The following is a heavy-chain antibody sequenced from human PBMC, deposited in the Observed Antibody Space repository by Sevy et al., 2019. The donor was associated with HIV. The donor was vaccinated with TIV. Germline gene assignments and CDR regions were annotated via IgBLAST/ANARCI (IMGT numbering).Heavy chain of an antibody. V-gene: IGHV1-2*02. CDR3: ARSVYGSGTYLNDY. J-gene: IGHJ4*02. Sequence: ASVKVSCKASGYYFTGYYVHWVRQAPGQGLEWMGWINPNGGGTNIGQKFHGRVTMSRDTSITTAYMELARLRSNDTGVYFCARSVYGSGTYLNDYWGQGTLVTVSS. D-gene: IGHD3-10*01. CDR1: GYYFTGYY. CDR2: INPNGGGT.